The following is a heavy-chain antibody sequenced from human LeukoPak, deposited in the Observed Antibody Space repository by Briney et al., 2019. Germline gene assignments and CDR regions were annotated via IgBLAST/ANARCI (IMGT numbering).Heavy chain of an antibody. V-gene: IGHV4-34*01. Sequence: SETLSLTCAVYGGSFSGYYWSWIRQPPGKGLEWIGEINHSGSTNYNPSLKSRVTISVDTSKNQFSLKLSSVTAADTAVYYCARAMYSSSWYSINYWGQGTLVTVSS. D-gene: IGHD6-13*01. J-gene: IGHJ4*02. CDR2: INHSGST. CDR3: ARAMYSSSWYSINY. CDR1: GGSFSGYY.